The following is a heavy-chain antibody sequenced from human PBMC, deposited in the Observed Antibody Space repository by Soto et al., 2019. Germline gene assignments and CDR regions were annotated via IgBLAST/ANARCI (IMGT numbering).Heavy chain of an antibody. CDR1: RYSFIIHV. V-gene: IGHV3-23*01. J-gene: IGHJ4*02. CDR2: ISTSGGST. Sequence: GGCPSIARAACRYSFIIHVMRGFRQTPGKALEWVSAISTSGGSTYHADSVKGRFTISSYNSKNPLSLQMNSLWAEDTAVYYCAKGRVDSSGWWNLDYWGQGTLVTV. D-gene: IGHD6-19*01. CDR3: AKGRVDSSGWWNLDY.